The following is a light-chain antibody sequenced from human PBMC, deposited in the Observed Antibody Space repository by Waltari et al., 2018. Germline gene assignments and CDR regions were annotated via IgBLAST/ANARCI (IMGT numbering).Light chain of an antibody. J-gene: IGKJ1*01. CDR3: HQYYNTPRT. CDR1: QSVLYGPTNNNY. Sequence: DIVMMQSPDSLAVSLGERATINCRSSQSVLYGPTNNNYVAWYQQKPGQPPKLLIYGASTRESGVPDRFSGSGSGTDFTLTISSLQAEDVAVYYCHQYYNTPRTFGQGTKVEIK. CDR2: GAS. V-gene: IGKV4-1*01.